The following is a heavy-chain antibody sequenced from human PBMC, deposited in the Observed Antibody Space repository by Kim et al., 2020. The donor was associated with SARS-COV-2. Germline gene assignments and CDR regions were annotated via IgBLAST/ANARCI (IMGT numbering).Heavy chain of an antibody. V-gene: IGHV1-2*06. J-gene: IGHJ6*02. CDR1: GYTFTGYY. CDR3: ARDKVPAAPLFGMDV. Sequence: ASVKVSCKASGYTFTGYYMNWVRQAPGQGLEWMGRINPNSGGTNYAQKFQGRVTMTRDTSISTAYMELSRLRSDDTAVYYCARDKVPAAPLFGMDVWGQGTTVTVSS. D-gene: IGHD2-2*01. CDR2: INPNSGGT.